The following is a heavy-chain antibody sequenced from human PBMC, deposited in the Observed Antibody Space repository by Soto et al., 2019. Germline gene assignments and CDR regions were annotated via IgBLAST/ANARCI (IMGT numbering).Heavy chain of an antibody. D-gene: IGHD2-21*01. CDR3: ASVIPLGY. CDR2: INSDGSST. V-gene: IGHV3-74*01. J-gene: IGHJ4*02. Sequence: EVQLVESGGGLVQPGGSLRLSCAASGFAFSSYWMHWVRQAPGKGLVWVSRINSDGSSTYYADSVKGRFTISRDNAKNTRYLQMSSLRAEDTAVYYCASVIPLGYWGQGTLVTVSS. CDR1: GFAFSSYW.